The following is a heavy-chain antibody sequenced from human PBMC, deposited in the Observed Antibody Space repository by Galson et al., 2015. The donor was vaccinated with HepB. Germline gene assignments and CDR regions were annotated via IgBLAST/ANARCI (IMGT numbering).Heavy chain of an antibody. CDR2: INAGNGNT. CDR1: GYTFTSYA. V-gene: IGHV1-3*01. Sequence: VKVSCKASGYTFTSYAMHWVRQAPGQRLEWMGWINAGNGNTKYSQKFQGRVIITRDTSASTAYMELSSLRSEDTAVYYCARDRGIVGATGREAFDIWGQGTMVTVSS. D-gene: IGHD1-26*01. J-gene: IGHJ3*02. CDR3: ARDRGIVGATGREAFDI.